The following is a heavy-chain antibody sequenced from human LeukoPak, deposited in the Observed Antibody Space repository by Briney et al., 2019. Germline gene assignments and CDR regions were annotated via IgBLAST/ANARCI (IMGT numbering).Heavy chain of an antibody. CDR3: ARERFYSSGSKSNRVDY. D-gene: IGHD6-19*01. CDR1: GYTFTSYY. Sequence: ASVKVSCKASGYTFTSYYMHWVRQAPGQGLEWMGIINPSGGSTSYAQKFQGRVTMTRDMSTSTVYMELSSLRSEDTAVYYCARERFYSSGSKSNRVDYWGQGTLVTVSS. J-gene: IGHJ4*02. CDR2: INPSGGST. V-gene: IGHV1-46*01.